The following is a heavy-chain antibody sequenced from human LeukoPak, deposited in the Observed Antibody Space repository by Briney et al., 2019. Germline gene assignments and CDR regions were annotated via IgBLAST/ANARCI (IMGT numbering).Heavy chain of an antibody. V-gene: IGHV3-48*03. CDR1: GFTFKSFE. CDR2: IGSSGSTK. J-gene: IGHJ4*02. Sequence: PGGSLRLSCAASGFTFKSFEMNWVRQAPGKGLEWVSYIGSSGSTKYYADSVKGRFTISRDNAKNSLYLQMSSLRDEDTAVYYCARADENFDVWGQGTLVTVSS. CDR3: ARADENFDV.